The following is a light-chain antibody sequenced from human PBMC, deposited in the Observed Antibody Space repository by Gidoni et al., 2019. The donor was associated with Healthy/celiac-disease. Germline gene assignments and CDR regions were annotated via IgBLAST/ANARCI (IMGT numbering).Light chain of an antibody. CDR3: QQYGSSPST. V-gene: IGKV3-20*01. J-gene: IGKJ1*01. CDR1: QSVSSSY. CDR2: GAS. Sequence: DIVLTQSPGPLSLSPGERATLSCRASQSVSSSYLAWYQPKPAQSPRLLIYGASSRATGIPDRFSGSGSGTDFTLTISGLEPEDFEVYYCQQYGSSPSTFGQGTKVEIK.